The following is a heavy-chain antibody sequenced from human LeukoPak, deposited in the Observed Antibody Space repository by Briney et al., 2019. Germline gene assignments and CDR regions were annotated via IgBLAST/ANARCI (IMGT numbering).Heavy chain of an antibody. CDR3: ARDLTRYYDSSGYLPCDY. CDR2: ISSSSSTI. J-gene: IGHJ4*02. V-gene: IGHV3-48*02. CDR1: GFTFSSYA. Sequence: GGSLRLSCAASGFTFSSYAMNWVRQAPGKGLEWVSYISSSSSTIYYADSVKGRFTISRDNAKNSLYLQMNSLRDEDTAVYYCARDLTRYYDSSGYLPCDYRGQGTLVTVSS. D-gene: IGHD3-22*01.